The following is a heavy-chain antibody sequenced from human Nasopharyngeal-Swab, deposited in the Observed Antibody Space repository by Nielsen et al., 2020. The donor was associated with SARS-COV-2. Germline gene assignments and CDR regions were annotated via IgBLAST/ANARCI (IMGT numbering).Heavy chain of an antibody. Sequence: GGSLRLSCAASGFTFSTYSMNWVRQAPGKGLEWVSSISSSSSYIYYADSLKGQFTISRDNAKNSLYLQMNSLRAEDTAVYYCARGCVLTGPSCYYYGMDVWGQGTTVTVSS. V-gene: IGHV3-21*01. CDR3: ARGCVLTGPSCYYYGMDV. J-gene: IGHJ6*02. D-gene: IGHD3-9*01. CDR2: ISSSSSYI. CDR1: GFTFSTYS.